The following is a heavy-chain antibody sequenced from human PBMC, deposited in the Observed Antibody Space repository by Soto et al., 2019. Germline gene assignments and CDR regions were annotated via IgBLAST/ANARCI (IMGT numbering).Heavy chain of an antibody. CDR1: GGSISNYY. CDR3: ARMPVTMVRGVARYGLGV. D-gene: IGHD3-10*01. CDR2: SFSSGST. Sequence: SETLSLTCTVSGGSISNYYWSWIRQPPGKGLEWIGYSFSSGSTNYNPSLKSRVAISVDTSKNQFSLRLSSVTAADTAVYFCARMPVTMVRGVARYGLGVWGQGTTVTVSS. J-gene: IGHJ6*02. V-gene: IGHV4-59*01.